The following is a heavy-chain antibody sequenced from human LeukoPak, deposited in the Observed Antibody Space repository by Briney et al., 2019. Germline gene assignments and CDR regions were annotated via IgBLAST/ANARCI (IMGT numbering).Heavy chain of an antibody. CDR3: AKDQRTWIQIWSFDY. CDR1: GLTFSNYA. D-gene: IGHD5-18*01. Sequence: GGSLRLSCAASGLTFSNYAMSWVRQAPGKGLEWVSSITGSGSDTYYADSMKGRFTISRDNSKNTLYLQMNSLRAEDTAEYYCAKDQRTWIQIWSFDYWGQGSLVTVSS. CDR2: ITGSGSDT. V-gene: IGHV3-23*01. J-gene: IGHJ4*02.